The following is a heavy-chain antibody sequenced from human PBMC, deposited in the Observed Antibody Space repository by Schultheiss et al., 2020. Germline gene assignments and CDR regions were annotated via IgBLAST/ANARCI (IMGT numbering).Heavy chain of an antibody. J-gene: IGHJ4*02. V-gene: IGHV3-30*18. CDR3: AKVGQAAAAPVY. CDR2: ISYDGHRE. Sequence: GGSLRLSCAASGFTFSNFVMHWVRQAPGKGLEWVAVISYDGHREYYADSVKGRFTISRDNSNNAVYLEMNSLRAGDTAFYYCAKVGQAAAAPVYWGQGTLVTVSS. CDR1: GFTFSNFV. D-gene: IGHD6-13*01.